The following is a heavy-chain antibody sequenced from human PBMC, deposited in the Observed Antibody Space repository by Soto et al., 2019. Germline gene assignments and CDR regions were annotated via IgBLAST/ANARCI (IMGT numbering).Heavy chain of an antibody. Sequence: PGASLRLSCAASGFTFDDYGMSWVRQAPGKGLEWVSGINWNGGSTGYADSVKGRFTISRDNAKNSLYLQMNSLRAEDTALYYCARDLELYYYDSSGYSYYFDYWGQGT. CDR3: ARDLELYYYDSSGYSYYFDY. V-gene: IGHV3-20*04. D-gene: IGHD3-22*01. J-gene: IGHJ4*02. CDR2: INWNGGST. CDR1: GFTFDDYG.